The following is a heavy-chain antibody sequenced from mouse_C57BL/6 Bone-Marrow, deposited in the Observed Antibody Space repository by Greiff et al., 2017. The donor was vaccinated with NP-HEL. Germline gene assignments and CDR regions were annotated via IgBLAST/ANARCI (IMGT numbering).Heavy chain of an antibody. CDR1: GYTFTSYG. V-gene: IGHV1-81*01. CDR2: IYPRSGNT. J-gene: IGHJ3*01. Sequence: VQLKESGAELARPGDSVKLSCKASGYTFTSYGISWVKQRTGQGLEWIGEIYPRSGNTYYNEKFKGKATLTTDKSSSTAYMELRSLTSEDSAVYFCAREDIYYNYAWFAYWGQGTLVTVSA. D-gene: IGHD2-4*01. CDR3: AREDIYYNYAWFAY.